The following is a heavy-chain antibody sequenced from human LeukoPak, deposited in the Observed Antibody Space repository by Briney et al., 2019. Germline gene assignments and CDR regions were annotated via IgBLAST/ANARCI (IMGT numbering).Heavy chain of an antibody. CDR2: INPNSGDT. D-gene: IGHD2-2*01. CDR3: ARVQYQLLFEGNWFDP. CDR1: GYTFAGYY. Sequence: ASVKVSCKASGYTFAGYYIHWVRQAPGQGLEWMGWINPNSGDTHCAQKFQGRVTMTRDTSITTAYMDLNSLISDDTAVYYCARVQYQLLFEGNWFDPWGQGTLVTVSS. J-gene: IGHJ5*02. V-gene: IGHV1-2*02.